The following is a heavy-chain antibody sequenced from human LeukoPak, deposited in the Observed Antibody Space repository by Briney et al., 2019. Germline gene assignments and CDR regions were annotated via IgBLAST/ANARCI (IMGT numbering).Heavy chain of an antibody. CDR1: GFTFSSYA. Sequence: GGSLRPSCAASGFTFSSYAMSWVRQAPGKGLEWVSAISGSGGSTYYADSVKGRFTISRDNSKNTLYLQMNSLRAEDTAVYYCAKGSPGLYYYYGMDDWGRGTTVTVSS. D-gene: IGHD7-27*01. CDR2: ISGSGGST. J-gene: IGHJ6*02. CDR3: AKGSPGLYYYYGMDD. V-gene: IGHV3-23*01.